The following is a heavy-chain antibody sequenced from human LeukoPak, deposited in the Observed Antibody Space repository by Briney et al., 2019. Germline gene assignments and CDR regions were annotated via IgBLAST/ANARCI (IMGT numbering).Heavy chain of an antibody. Sequence: GGPLRLSCAASGFTLSRNYMSWVRQAARKGLDGVAVIYSGGSTYYPDSVKGRFTISRDNSKNTLYLQMNSLRAEDTAVYHCATPHGWDYGMDVWGQGTTVTVSS. J-gene: IGHJ6*02. CDR3: ATPHGWDYGMDV. V-gene: IGHV3-53*01. CDR2: IYSGGST. D-gene: IGHD1-26*01. CDR1: GFTLSRNY.